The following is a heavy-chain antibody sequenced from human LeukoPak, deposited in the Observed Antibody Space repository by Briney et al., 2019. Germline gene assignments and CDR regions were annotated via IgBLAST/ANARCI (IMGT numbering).Heavy chain of an antibody. J-gene: IGHJ4*02. V-gene: IGHV3-30*02. Sequence: GGSLRLPCAAPRFIFKNFGMYRVRQAPGKGLDWVAFIRYDGSRTYYTDSVKGRFTISRDNSNNTLYLQMNSLRPEDTAVYFCAKDRSWGMNSAEYWGQGTLVTVSS. CDR3: AKDRSWGMNSAEY. CDR1: RFIFKNFG. D-gene: IGHD7-27*01. CDR2: IRYDGSRT.